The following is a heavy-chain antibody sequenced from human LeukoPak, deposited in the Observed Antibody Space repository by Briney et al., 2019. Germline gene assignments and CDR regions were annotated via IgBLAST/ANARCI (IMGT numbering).Heavy chain of an antibody. CDR1: GGSFSGYY. V-gene: IGHV4-34*01. CDR2: INHSGST. CDR3: ARAGVRYSSSWYSGYFDY. Sequence: SETLSLTCAVYGGSFSGYYWSWIRQPPGKGLEWIGEINHSGSTNYNPSLKSRVTISVDTSKNQFSLKLSSVTAADTAVYYCARAGVRYSSSWYSGYFDYWGQGTLVTVSS. D-gene: IGHD6-13*01. J-gene: IGHJ4*02.